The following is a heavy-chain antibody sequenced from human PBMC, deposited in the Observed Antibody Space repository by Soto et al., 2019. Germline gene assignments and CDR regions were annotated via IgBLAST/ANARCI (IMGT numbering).Heavy chain of an antibody. CDR3: ARAKREDSPSKGPFYY. Sequence: SETLSLTCAVYGGSFSGYYWSWIRQPPGKGLEWIGEINHSGSTNYNPSLKSRVTISVDTSKNQFSLKLSSVTAADTAVYYCARAKREDSPSKGPFYYWGQGTLVTVS. CDR2: INHSGST. J-gene: IGHJ4*02. V-gene: IGHV4-34*01. D-gene: IGHD6-6*01. CDR1: GGSFSGYY.